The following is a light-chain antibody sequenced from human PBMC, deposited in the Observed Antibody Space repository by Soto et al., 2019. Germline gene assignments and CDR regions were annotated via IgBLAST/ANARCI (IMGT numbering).Light chain of an antibody. CDR2: GNS. CDR3: QSYDSSLSGLVV. CDR1: SSNIGAGYD. J-gene: IGLJ2*01. Sequence: QPVLTQSPSVSGAPGQRVTISCTGSSSNIGAGYDVHWYQQLPGTAPKLLIYGNSNRPSGVPDRFSGSKSGTSASLAITGLQAEDEADYYCQSYDSSLSGLVVFGGGTQLTVL. V-gene: IGLV1-40*01.